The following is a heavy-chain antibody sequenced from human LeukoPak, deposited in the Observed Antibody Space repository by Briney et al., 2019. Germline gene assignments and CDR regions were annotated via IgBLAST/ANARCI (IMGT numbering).Heavy chain of an antibody. CDR1: GFTFSRYA. CDR3: ARDLYDSSGFADY. V-gene: IGHV3-30-3*01. CDR2: ISYDGSNK. D-gene: IGHD3-22*01. J-gene: IGHJ4*02. Sequence: GGSLRLSCAASGFTFSRYAMHWVRQAPGKGLEWVAVISYDGSNKYYADSVKGRFTISRDNSKNTLYLQMNSLRAEDTAVYYCARDLYDSSGFADYWGQGTLVTVSS.